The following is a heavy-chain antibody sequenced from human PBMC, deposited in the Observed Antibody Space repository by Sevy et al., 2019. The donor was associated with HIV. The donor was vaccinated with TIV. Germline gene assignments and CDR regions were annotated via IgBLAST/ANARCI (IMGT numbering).Heavy chain of an antibody. CDR1: GFTFINYA. V-gene: IGHV3-23*01. CDR3: AKAGGSTGGSFDY. J-gene: IGHJ4*02. Sequence: GGSLRLSCAASGFTFINYAMYWVRQTPGKGLEWVSVISDGGGNTYYADSVKGRFTISRDNSENTLYLQMNSLRAGDTAVYYCAKAGGSTGGSFDYWGQGTLVTVSS. CDR2: ISDGGGNT. D-gene: IGHD7-27*01.